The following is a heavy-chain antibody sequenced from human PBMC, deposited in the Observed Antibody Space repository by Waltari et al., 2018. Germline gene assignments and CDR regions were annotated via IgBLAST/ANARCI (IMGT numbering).Heavy chain of an antibody. Sequence: QVQLQESGPGLVKPSETLSLTCTVSGGSISSYYWSWIRQPPGKGLEWIGYIYYSGSTNYNPSLKSRVTISVDTSKNQFSLKLSSVTAADTAVYYCAREEYCYGSGGAFDIWGQGTMVTVSS. V-gene: IGHV4-59*01. CDR2: IYYSGST. CDR1: GGSISSYY. J-gene: IGHJ3*02. D-gene: IGHD3-10*01. CDR3: AREEYCYGSGGAFDI.